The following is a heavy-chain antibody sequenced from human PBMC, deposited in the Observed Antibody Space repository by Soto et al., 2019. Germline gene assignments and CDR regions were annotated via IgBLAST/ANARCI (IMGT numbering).Heavy chain of an antibody. CDR2: IIPIFGTA. J-gene: IGHJ3*02. D-gene: IGHD3-10*01. Sequence: QVQLVQSGAEVKKPGSSVKVSCKASGGTFSSYAISWVRQAPGQGLEWMGGIIPIFGTANYAQKFQGRVTITADESTSTAYSELSSLRSEDTAVYYCASPRRGSGSALYDAFDIWGQGTMVTVSS. CDR1: GGTFSSYA. CDR3: ASPRRGSGSALYDAFDI. V-gene: IGHV1-69*01.